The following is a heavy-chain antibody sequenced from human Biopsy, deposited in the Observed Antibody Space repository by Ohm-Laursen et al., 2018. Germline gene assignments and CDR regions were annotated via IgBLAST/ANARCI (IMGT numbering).Heavy chain of an antibody. V-gene: IGHV4-31*01. Sequence: SQTLSLTCTVSGGSISSGGSYWSWIRQRPGKGLDWIGNIFNSANTYYNPSLKNLITISGDTSKNQFSLKLNSVTAADTAVYYCARGDYFDSNGYFWFDPWGQGTLVTVSS. J-gene: IGHJ5*02. CDR2: IFNSANT. CDR3: ARGDYFDSNGYFWFDP. D-gene: IGHD3-22*01. CDR1: GGSISSGGSY.